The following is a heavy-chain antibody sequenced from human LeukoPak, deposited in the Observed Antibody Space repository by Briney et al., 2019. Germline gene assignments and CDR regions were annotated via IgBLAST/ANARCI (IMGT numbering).Heavy chain of an antibody. J-gene: IGHJ6*02. Sequence: GGSLRLSCAASGVTFRDYSVNWVREAPGEGLGWVSSIFIGSTYIYYADSVKGRFTISRDNAKNSLYLQMNSLRDGDTAVYYCARPHPRTVFGVFSNYYDMDVWGQGTTVTVSS. V-gene: IGHV3-21*01. CDR1: GVTFRDYS. D-gene: IGHD3-3*01. CDR2: IFIGSTYI. CDR3: ARPHPRTVFGVFSNYYDMDV.